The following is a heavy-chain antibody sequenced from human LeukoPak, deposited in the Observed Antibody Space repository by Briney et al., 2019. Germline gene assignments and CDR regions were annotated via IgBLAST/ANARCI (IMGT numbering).Heavy chain of an antibody. CDR1: GFTFSSYS. V-gene: IGHV3-21*01. J-gene: IGHJ4*02. CDR3: ARSPVSRKLDY. Sequence: GGSLRLSCAASGFTFSSYSMNWVRQAPEKGLEWVSSISSSSSYIYYADSVKGRFTISRDNAKNSLYLQMNSLRAEDTAVYYCARSPVSRKLDYWGQGTLVTVSS. CDR2: ISSSSSYI. D-gene: IGHD1-14*01.